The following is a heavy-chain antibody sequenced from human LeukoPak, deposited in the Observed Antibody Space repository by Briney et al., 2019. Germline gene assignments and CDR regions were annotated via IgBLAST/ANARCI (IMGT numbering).Heavy chain of an antibody. Sequence: SETLSLTCAVYDESLNGYYWSWIRQPPGKGLEWIGEMNDSGRTTYNPSLESRATISAERSKDQFSLKLTSVTAADTAVYYCASGSWSRRFAPWGQGTLVTVSS. CDR1: DESLNGYY. CDR2: MNDSGRT. CDR3: ASGSWSRRFAP. D-gene: IGHD1-14*01. J-gene: IGHJ5*02. V-gene: IGHV4-34*01.